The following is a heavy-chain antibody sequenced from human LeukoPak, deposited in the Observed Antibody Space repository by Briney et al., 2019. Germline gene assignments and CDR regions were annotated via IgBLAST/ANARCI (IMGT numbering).Heavy chain of an antibody. CDR2: INPSGGST. Sequence: ASVKVSCKPSGYTFTAYYIHWVRQAPGQGLEWMGIINPSGGSTSYAQKFQGRVTMTRDTSTSTVYMELSSLRFEDTAVYYCARVSSPSTTGYYYPFDYWGQGTLVTVSS. V-gene: IGHV1-46*01. J-gene: IGHJ4*02. CDR3: ARVSSPSTTGYYYPFDY. D-gene: IGHD3-22*01. CDR1: GYTFTAYY.